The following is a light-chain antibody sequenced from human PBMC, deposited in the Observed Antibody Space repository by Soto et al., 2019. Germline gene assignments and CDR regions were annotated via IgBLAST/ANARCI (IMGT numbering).Light chain of an antibody. CDR3: QKFDGYPLT. V-gene: IGKV1-9*01. Sequence: DIQLTQSPSFLSASVGDGVTITCWASQGINSHLAWFQQKPGKAPRLLIYSASTLQSGVPSRFSGSGSGTEFTLTISSLQPEDFATYYCQKFDGYPLTFGGGTKMEIK. CDR1: QGINSH. J-gene: IGKJ4*01. CDR2: SAS.